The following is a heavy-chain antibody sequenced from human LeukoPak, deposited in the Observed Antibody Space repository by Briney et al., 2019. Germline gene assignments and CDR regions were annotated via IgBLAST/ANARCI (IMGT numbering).Heavy chain of an antibody. CDR1: GFTLSDYY. Sequence: GGSLRLSCAASGFTLSDYYMSWIRQAPGKGLEWVLYISSSGNTKYYADSVKGRFTISRDNAKNSLYLQMNSLRAEDTAVYYCATQKNDFWSGSSYDAFDIWGQGTMVIVSS. V-gene: IGHV3-11*01. D-gene: IGHD3-3*01. CDR2: ISSSGNTK. J-gene: IGHJ3*02. CDR3: ATQKNDFWSGSSYDAFDI.